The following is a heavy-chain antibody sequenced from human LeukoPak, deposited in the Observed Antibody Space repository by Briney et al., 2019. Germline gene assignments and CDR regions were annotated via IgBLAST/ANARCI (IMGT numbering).Heavy chain of an antibody. D-gene: IGHD6-6*01. CDR1: GFTFSSYG. CDR2: IRYDGSNK. CDR3: AKDRIAARHIIDY. J-gene: IGHJ4*02. V-gene: IGHV3-30*02. Sequence: GGSLRLXCAASGFTFSSYGMQWVRQAPGKGLEWVAFIRYDGSNKYYADSVKGRFTISRDNSKNTLYLQMNSLRAEDTAVYYCAKDRIAARHIIDYWGQGTLVTVSS.